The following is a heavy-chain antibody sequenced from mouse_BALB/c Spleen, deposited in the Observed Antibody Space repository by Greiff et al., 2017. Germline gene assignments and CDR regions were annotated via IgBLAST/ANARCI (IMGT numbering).Heavy chain of an antibody. CDR3: VRELGRGYYFDY. CDR2: IRSKSNNYAT. Sequence: EVKLMESGGGLVQPKGSLKLSCAASGFTFNTYAMNWVRQAPGKGLEWVARIRSKSNNYATYYADSVKDRFTISRDDSQSMLYLQMNNLKTEDTAMYCCVRELGRGYYFDYWGQGTTLTVSS. CDR1: GFTFNTYA. V-gene: IGHV10-1*02. D-gene: IGHD4-1*01. J-gene: IGHJ2*01.